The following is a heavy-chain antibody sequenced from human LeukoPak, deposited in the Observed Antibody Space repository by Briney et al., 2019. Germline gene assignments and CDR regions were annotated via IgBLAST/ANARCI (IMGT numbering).Heavy chain of an antibody. CDR3: AVPAQTKHSSSLNY. CDR1: GYTFTSYY. CDR2: INPSGGST. D-gene: IGHD6-6*01. J-gene: IGHJ4*02. Sequence: ASVTVSCKASGYTFTSYYIHWVRQAPGQGLEWMGIINPSGGSTSYAQKFQGRVTMTRDMSTSTVYMELSSLRSEDTAVYYCAVPAQTKHSSSLNYWGQGTLVTVSS. V-gene: IGHV1-46*01.